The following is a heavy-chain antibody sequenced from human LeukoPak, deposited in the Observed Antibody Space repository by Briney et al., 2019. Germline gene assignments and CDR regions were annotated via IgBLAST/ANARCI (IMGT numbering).Heavy chain of an antibody. CDR2: ISGNGGSI. CDR1: GFTFSSYA. D-gene: IGHD1-26*01. CDR3: ETWSGSYPKYYYYYYMDV. J-gene: IGHJ6*03. V-gene: IGHV3-23*01. Sequence: GGSLRLSCAASGFTFSSYAMNWVRQAPGKGLEWVSAISGNGGSIYYADSVKGRFTISRDNSKNTLYLQMNSLRAEDMAVYYCETWSGSYPKYYYYYYMDVWGKGTTVTVSS.